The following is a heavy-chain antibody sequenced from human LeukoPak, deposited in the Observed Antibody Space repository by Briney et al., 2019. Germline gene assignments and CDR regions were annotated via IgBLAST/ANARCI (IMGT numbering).Heavy chain of an antibody. CDR2: MNPNSGNT. Sequence: ASVKVSCKASGYTFTSYDINWVRQATGQGLGWMGWMNPNSGNTGYAQKFQGRVTMTRNTSISTAYMELSSLRSEDTAVYYCARVAKRSLDYYGSGTDAFDIWGQGTMVTVSS. V-gene: IGHV1-8*01. CDR1: GYTFTSYD. J-gene: IGHJ3*02. CDR3: ARVAKRSLDYYGSGTDAFDI. D-gene: IGHD3-10*01.